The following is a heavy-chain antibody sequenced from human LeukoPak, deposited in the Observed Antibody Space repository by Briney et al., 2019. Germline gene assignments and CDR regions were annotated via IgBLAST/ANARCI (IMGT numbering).Heavy chain of an antibody. D-gene: IGHD4-23*01. V-gene: IGHV3-21*04. CDR2: ISRTSNYI. CDR3: ARDLVRWYPDAFDI. CDR1: GFTFSSYS. J-gene: IGHJ3*02. Sequence: GGSLRLSCAASGFTFSSYSMNWVRQAPGKGLEWVSSISRTSNYIYYADSVKGRFTISRDNAKNSLYLQMNSLRAEDTAVYYCARDLVRWYPDAFDIWGQGTMVTVSS.